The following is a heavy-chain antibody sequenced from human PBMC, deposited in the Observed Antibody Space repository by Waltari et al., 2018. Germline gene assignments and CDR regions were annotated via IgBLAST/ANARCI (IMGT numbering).Heavy chain of an antibody. Sequence: EVQLVESGGGLVQPGGSLRLSCAASGFTFSSYSMNWVRQAPGKGLEWVSYISSSSSTIDYADSVKVLYTISRDHAKNSLYLQMNSLRAEDTAVSYCSSGFRWLLLRGTWYFDLWGRGTLVTVSS. CDR2: ISSSSSTI. CDR3: SSGFRWLLLRGTWYFDL. D-gene: IGHD3-22*01. V-gene: IGHV3-48*04. CDR1: GFTFSSYS. J-gene: IGHJ2*01.